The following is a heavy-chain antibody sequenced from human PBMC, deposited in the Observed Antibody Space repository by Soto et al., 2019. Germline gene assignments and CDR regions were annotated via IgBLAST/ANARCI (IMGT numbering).Heavy chain of an antibody. D-gene: IGHD1-1*01. CDR3: AKSTWLHTHLDY. V-gene: IGHV3-33*06. Sequence: QVQLVESGGDVVQPGRSLRLSCVASGFSFSTYGMHWVRQAPGKGLEWVAVMWSDGSHIFYADSVKGRFTISRDNSISTLYLHMNRLRAQDTAVYYCAKSTWLHTHLDYWGQGTLLTVSS. J-gene: IGHJ4*02. CDR2: MWSDGSHI. CDR1: GFSFSTYG.